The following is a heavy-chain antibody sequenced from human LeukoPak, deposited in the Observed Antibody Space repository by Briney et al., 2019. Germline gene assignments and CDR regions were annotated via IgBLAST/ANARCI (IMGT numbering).Heavy chain of an antibody. CDR1: GGSISSSSYY. J-gene: IGHJ6*02. V-gene: IGHV4-39*01. CDR2: IYYSGST. Sequence: SETLSLTCTVSGGSISSSSYYWGWIRQPPGKGLEWIGSIYYSGSTYCNPSLKSRVAISVDTSKNQFSLKLSSVTAADTAVYYCASPSAPYYYDSSGYLGMDVWGQGTTVTVSS. CDR3: ASPSAPYYYDSSGYLGMDV. D-gene: IGHD3-22*01.